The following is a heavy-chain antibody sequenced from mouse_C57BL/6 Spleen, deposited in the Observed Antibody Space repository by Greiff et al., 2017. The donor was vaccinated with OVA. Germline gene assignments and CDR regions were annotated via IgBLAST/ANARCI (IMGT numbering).Heavy chain of an antibody. J-gene: IGHJ3*01. D-gene: IGHD3-2*02. CDR3: ASRGSSGYGFAY. CDR1: GYAFSSSW. CDR2: IYPGDGDT. Sequence: VQLVESGPELVKPGASVKISCKASGYAFSSSWMNWVKQRPGKGLEWIGRIYPGDGDTNYNGKFKGKATLTADKSSSTAYMQLSSLTSEDSAVYFCASRGSSGYGFAYWGQGTLVTVSA. V-gene: IGHV1-82*01.